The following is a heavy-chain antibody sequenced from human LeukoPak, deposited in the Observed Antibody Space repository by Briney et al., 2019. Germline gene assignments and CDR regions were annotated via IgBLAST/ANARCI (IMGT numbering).Heavy chain of an antibody. J-gene: IGHJ4*02. D-gene: IGHD2-21*02. Sequence: SETLSLTCNVSGGSIGSGDKYWSWIRQPPGKGLEWIGYIYYSGSTYYNPSLKSRLTISVDTSENQFSLHLTSVTAADTAVYFCARVTRWAGLDFWGQGTLVTVSP. V-gene: IGHV4-30-4*01. CDR2: IYYSGST. CDR1: GGSIGSGDKY. CDR3: ARVTRWAGLDF.